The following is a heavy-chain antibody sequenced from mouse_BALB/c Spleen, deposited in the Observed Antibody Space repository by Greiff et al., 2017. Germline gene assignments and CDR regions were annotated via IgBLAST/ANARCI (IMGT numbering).Heavy chain of an antibody. J-gene: IGHJ4*01. D-gene: IGHD2-1*01. Sequence: VKLMESGPGLVAPSQSLSLTCTVSGFSLTSYGVHWVRQPPGKGLEWLGVIWAGGSTNYNSALMSRLSISKDNSKSQVFLKMNSLQTDDTAMYYCARGNYYYAMDYWGQGTSVTVSA. CDR2: IWAGGST. V-gene: IGHV2-9*02. CDR3: ARGNYYYAMDY. CDR1: GFSLTSYG.